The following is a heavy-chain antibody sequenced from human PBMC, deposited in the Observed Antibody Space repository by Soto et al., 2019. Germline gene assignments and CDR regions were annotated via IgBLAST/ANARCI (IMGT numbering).Heavy chain of an antibody. V-gene: IGHV3-30*04. CDR1: GFRFSNHA. D-gene: IGHD3-16*01. Sequence: GWSLRLSCAASGFRFSNHAMHWVRHTPGKGLEWVAVMSYDGSDIFYADSMKGRFTISRDNSENTLFLLMNSLRIDDTGVYYCVREDDSGMEVCGQGSTVTVS. J-gene: IGHJ6*02. CDR3: VREDDSGMEV. CDR2: MSYDGSDI.